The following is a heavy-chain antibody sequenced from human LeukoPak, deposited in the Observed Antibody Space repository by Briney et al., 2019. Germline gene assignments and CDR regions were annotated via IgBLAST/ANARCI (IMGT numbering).Heavy chain of an antibody. CDR3: AKDGYSSSPKGFDY. Sequence: SGRSLRLSCAASGFTFSSYGMHWVRQAPGKGLEWVAVISYDGSNKYYADSVKGRFTISRDNSKNTLYLQMNSLRAEDTAVYYCAKDGYSSSPKGFDYWGQGTLVTVSS. CDR2: ISYDGSNK. J-gene: IGHJ4*02. D-gene: IGHD6-6*01. CDR1: GFTFSSYG. V-gene: IGHV3-30*18.